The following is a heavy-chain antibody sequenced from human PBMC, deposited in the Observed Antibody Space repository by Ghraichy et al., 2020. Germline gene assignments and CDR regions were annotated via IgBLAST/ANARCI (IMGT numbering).Heavy chain of an antibody. D-gene: IGHD5-24*01. CDR3: ARSTRDGYNFFDY. V-gene: IGHV4-59*08. Sequence: SETLSLTCTVSGGSISSYYWSWIRQPPGKGLEWIGYIYYSGSTNYNPSLKSRVTISVDTSKNQFSLKLSSVTAADTAVYYCARSTRDGYNFFDYWGQGTLVTVSS. CDR2: IYYSGST. J-gene: IGHJ4*02. CDR1: GGSISSYY.